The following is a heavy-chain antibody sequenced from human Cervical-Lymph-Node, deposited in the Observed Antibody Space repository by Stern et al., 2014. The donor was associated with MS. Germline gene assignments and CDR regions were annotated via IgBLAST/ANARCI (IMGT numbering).Heavy chain of an antibody. V-gene: IGHV1-8*01. Sequence: QVPLVQSGAEVRKPGASVKVSCKASGYTFTSDDINWVRQAPGQGLEWMGWMNPDSGDTGFAQKFQGRVTMTRDTSITTAFMELTNLRSDDTAVYYCTKAWDSWGPGTLIIVSS. CDR2: MNPDSGDT. CDR3: TKAWDS. CDR1: GYTFTSDD. J-gene: IGHJ5*01.